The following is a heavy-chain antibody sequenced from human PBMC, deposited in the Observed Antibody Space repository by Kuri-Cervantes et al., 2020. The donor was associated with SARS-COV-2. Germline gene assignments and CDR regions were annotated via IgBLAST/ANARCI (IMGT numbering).Heavy chain of an antibody. CDR2: FSGSGGST. CDR3: ASWDRSSWETRQY. CDR1: GFTFSSYG. Sequence: GGSLTISSAASGFTFSSYGISWVRQALGKWLEWVPAFSGSGGSTYYADSVKGRFTISRDNTKNSLYLQMNSLRAENTAVYYCASWDRSSWETRQYWGQGTLVTVSS. J-gene: IGHJ4*02. V-gene: IGHV3-23*01. D-gene: IGHD6-13*01.